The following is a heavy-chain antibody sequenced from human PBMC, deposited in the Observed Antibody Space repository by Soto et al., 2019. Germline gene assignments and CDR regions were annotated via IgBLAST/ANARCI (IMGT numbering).Heavy chain of an antibody. CDR1: SGSVSSPDQY. CDR2: IYYTGST. CDR3: APGRDAYKTGY. V-gene: IGHV4-61*08. D-gene: IGHD1-1*01. Sequence: QVPLQESGPGLVKPSETLSLTCTVSSGSVSSPDQYWSWIRQSPGKGLEWIGFIYYTGSTDYNPSLKSRVAISVDMPKSQISLKLSSVTAADTAVYYCAPGRDAYKTGYWGQGTLVSVSS. J-gene: IGHJ4*02.